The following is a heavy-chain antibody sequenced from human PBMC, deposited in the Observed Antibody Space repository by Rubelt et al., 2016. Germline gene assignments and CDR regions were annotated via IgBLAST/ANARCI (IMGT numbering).Heavy chain of an antibody. V-gene: IGHV3-30*04. CDR1: GFTFSSHG. J-gene: IGHJ4*02. D-gene: IGHD6-13*01. CDR3: ARDIAD. CDR2: ISYDGSNR. Sequence: QVQLVESGGGVVQPGGSLRLSCAASGFTFSSHGMHWVRQAPGKGLEWVAGISYDGSNRFYTDSVKGRFTISRDSSKNTLYLQMNSLRVEDTAVYYCARDIADWGQGTLVTVSS.